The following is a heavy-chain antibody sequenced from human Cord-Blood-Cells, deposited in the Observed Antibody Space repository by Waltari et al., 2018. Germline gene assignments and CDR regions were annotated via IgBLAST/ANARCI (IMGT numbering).Heavy chain of an antibody. CDR3: TRHDMFIERQDGMDV. Sequence: EVQLVESGGGLVQPGGSLKLSCAASGFTFSGSAMHWVRQASGKGLEWVGRIRSKANSYATAYAASVKGRFTISRDDSKNTVYLQMNSLKTEDTAVYYCTRHDMFIERQDGMDVWGQGTTVTVSS. CDR1: GFTFSGSA. D-gene: IGHD3-10*02. J-gene: IGHJ6*02. V-gene: IGHV3-73*02. CDR2: IRSKANSYAT.